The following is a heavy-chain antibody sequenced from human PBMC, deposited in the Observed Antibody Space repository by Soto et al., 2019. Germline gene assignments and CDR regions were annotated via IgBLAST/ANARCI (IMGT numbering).Heavy chain of an antibody. CDR2: VNPSSGGT. D-gene: IGHD4-17*01. V-gene: IGHV1-2*02. CDR3: AREGSADYGSYGVDV. J-gene: IGHJ6*02. Sequence: AASVKVSCKASGFTDYYIHWVRQAPGQGLEWLGWVNPSSGGTNYAQKFQGRVAMTRDTFISTAYMELSRLQSDDTAVYYCAREGSADYGSYGVDVWGQGTTVTVSS. CDR1: GFTDYY.